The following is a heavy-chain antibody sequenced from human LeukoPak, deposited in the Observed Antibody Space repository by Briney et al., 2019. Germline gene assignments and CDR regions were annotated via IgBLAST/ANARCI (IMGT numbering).Heavy chain of an antibody. CDR1: GFTFRSYG. CDR2: MSDSGGRT. V-gene: IGHV3-23*01. J-gene: IGHJ4*02. CDR3: AKEPRSSVIAAAGKQPKFLVAYFDY. D-gene: IGHD6-25*01. Sequence: GGSLRLSCAASGFTFRSYGMSWVRQAPGKGLEWVSVMSDSGGRTYYADSVKGRFTISRDNSKDTLYLQMNSLRAEDTAVYYCAKEPRSSVIAAAGKQPKFLVAYFDYWGQGTLVTVSS.